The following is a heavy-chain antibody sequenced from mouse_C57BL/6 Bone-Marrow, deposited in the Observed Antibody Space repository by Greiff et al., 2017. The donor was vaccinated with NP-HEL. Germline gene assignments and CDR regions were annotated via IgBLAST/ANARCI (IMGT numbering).Heavy chain of an antibody. CDR3: ASPYYSNWYFDV. D-gene: IGHD2-5*01. J-gene: IGHJ1*03. CDR1: GFTFSSYA. V-gene: IGHV5-4*01. Sequence: EVHLVESGGGLVKPGGSLKLSCAASGFTFSSYAMSWVRQTPEKRLEWVATISDGGSYTYYPDNVKGRFTISRDTAKNNLYLQMSHLKSEDTAMYYCASPYYSNWYFDVWGTGTTVTVSS. CDR2: ISDGGSYT.